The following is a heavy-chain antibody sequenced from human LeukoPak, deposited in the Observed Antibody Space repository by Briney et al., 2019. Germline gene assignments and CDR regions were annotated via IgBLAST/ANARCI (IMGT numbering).Heavy chain of an antibody. CDR1: GGSISSGDYY. V-gene: IGHV4-31*03. D-gene: IGHD3-10*01. J-gene: IGHJ4*02. CDR3: ARDPLGAYGSGT. Sequence: SETLSLTCTVSGGSISSGDYYWSWIRQHPGKGLEWIGYIYYSGSTYYNPSLKSRVTTSVDTSKNQFSLKLSSVTAADTAVYYCARDPLGAYGSGTWGQGTLVTVSS. CDR2: IYYSGST.